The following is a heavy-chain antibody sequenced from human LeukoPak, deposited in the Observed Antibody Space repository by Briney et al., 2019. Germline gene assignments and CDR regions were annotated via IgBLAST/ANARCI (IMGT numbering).Heavy chain of an antibody. CDR3: ARLPTTTVTPFWDY. Sequence: SETLSLTCTVSGGSISSSSYYWGWIRQPPGKGLGGIGSIYYSGRTYYNPSLKSRVTISVDTSKNQFSLKLSSVTAADTAVYYCARLPTTTVTPFWDYWGQGTLVTVSS. V-gene: IGHV4-39*07. CDR2: IYYSGRT. CDR1: GGSISSSSYY. D-gene: IGHD4-17*01. J-gene: IGHJ4*02.